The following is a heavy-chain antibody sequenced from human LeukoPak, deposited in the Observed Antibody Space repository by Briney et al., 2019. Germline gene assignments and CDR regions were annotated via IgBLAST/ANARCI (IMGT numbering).Heavy chain of an antibody. V-gene: IGHV1-18*01. CDR3: ARVAAGLDY. CDR2: ITTYNGNT. J-gene: IGHJ4*02. D-gene: IGHD6-25*01. Sequence: ASVKVSCKASGYTFPSYACSWVRQAPGQGLEWMGWITTYNGNTDYAQNLQGRVTLTTDTSTSTAYMELRGLRSDDTAVYFCARVAAGLDYWGQGTLVTVSS. CDR1: GYTFPSYA.